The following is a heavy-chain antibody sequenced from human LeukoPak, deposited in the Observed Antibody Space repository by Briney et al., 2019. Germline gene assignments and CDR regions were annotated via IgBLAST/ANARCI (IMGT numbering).Heavy chain of an antibody. CDR3: AAEGGGGTFDI. D-gene: IGHD4-23*01. Sequence: GASVKVSCKASGFTYTSSAMQWVRQDRGQRLEWIGWIVVGSGNTNYAQKFQERVTITRDMSTSTAYMELSSLRSEDTAVYYCAAEGGGGTFDIWGQGTMVTVSS. V-gene: IGHV1-58*02. J-gene: IGHJ3*02. CDR1: GFTYTSSA. CDR2: IVVGSGNT.